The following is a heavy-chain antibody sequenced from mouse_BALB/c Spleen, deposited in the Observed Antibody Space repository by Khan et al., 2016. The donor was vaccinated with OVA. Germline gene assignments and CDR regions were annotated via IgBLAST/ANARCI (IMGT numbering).Heavy chain of an antibody. V-gene: IGHV1S132*01. CDR3: AREEALYYFDY. J-gene: IGHJ2*01. CDR1: GYIFTSYW. D-gene: IGHD3-2*02. Sequence: QVQLQQSGAELVRPGASVMLSCKTSGYIFTSYWIHWVRQRSGQGLEWIARIYPGTDNTYYNEQLKDKATLTADKSSSTAYMQLSSLKSEDSAVYFCAREEALYYFDYWGQGTTLTVSS. CDR2: IYPGTDNT.